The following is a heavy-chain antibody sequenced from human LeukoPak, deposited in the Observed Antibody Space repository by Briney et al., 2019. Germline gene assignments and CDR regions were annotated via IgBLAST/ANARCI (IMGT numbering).Heavy chain of an antibody. CDR2: ISGSGGST. J-gene: IGHJ4*02. D-gene: IGHD4-17*01. CDR3: AKSSLYGDFPNDY. CDR1: GFTFSSYA. V-gene: IGHV3-23*01. Sequence: PGGSLRLSCAASGFTFSSYAMSWVRQAPGKGPEWVSAISGSGGSTYYADSVKGRFTISRDNSKNTLYLQMNSLRAEDTAVYYCAKSSLYGDFPNDYWGQGTLVTVSS.